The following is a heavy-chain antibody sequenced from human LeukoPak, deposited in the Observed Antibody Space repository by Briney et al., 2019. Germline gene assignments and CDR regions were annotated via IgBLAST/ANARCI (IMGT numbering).Heavy chain of an antibody. D-gene: IGHD3-9*01. CDR1: GGTFSSYA. CDR3: AATTRWVLTGFNY. CDR2: IIPILGIA. V-gene: IGHV1-69*04. Sequence: ASVKVSCKASGGTFSSYAISWVRQAPGQGLEWMGRIIPILGIANYAQKFQGRVTITADKSTSTAYMELSSLRSEDTAVYYCAATTRWVLTGFNYWGQGTLVTVSS. J-gene: IGHJ4*02.